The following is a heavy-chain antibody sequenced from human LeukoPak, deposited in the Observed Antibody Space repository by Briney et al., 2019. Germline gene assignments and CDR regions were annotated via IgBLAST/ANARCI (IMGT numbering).Heavy chain of an antibody. J-gene: IGHJ4*02. Sequence: SQTLSLTCTVSGGSISSGSYYWSWIRQPAGKGLEWIGRIYTSGSTNYNPSLKSRVTISVDTPKNQFSLKLSSVTAADTAVYYCARMGIADDYWGQGTLVTVSS. CDR3: ARMGIADDY. CDR1: GGSISSGSYY. CDR2: IYTSGST. V-gene: IGHV4-61*02. D-gene: IGHD6-13*01.